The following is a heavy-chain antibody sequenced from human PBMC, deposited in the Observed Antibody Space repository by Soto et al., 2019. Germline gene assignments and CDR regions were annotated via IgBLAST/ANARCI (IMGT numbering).Heavy chain of an antibody. Sequence: PGGSLRLSGAASGCTFSDDYMSWIRQAPGKGLEWVSYISSSSSYTNYADSVKGRFTISRDNAKNSLYLQMNSLRAEDTAVYYCARGPAAALNYFDYWGQGTLVTVSS. CDR3: ARGPAAALNYFDY. J-gene: IGHJ4*02. V-gene: IGHV3-11*05. D-gene: IGHD2-2*01. CDR1: GCTFSDDY. CDR2: ISSSSSYT.